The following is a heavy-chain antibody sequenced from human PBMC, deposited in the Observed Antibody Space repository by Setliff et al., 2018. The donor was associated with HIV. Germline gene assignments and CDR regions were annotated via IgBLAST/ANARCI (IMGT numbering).Heavy chain of an antibody. D-gene: IGHD3-22*01. CDR1: GGYITTYY. CDR2: IYYSGST. V-gene: IGHV4-59*08. Sequence: KASETLSLTCTVSGGYITTYYWSWIRQPPGKGLEWIGYIYYSGSTNYNPSLKSRVTISVDTSKNQFSLKLSSVTAADTAVYYCARLHYYDRSGLTVGAFDIWGQGTMVTV. CDR3: ARLHYYDRSGLTVGAFDI. J-gene: IGHJ3*02.